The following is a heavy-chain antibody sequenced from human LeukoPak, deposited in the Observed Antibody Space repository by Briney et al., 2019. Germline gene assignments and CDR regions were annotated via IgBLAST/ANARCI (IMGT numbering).Heavy chain of an antibody. CDR2: INPNSGGT. CDR3: ARHTVTTWSIDY. V-gene: IGHV1-2*06. Sequence: ASVKVSCKASGYTFTGYYMHWVRQAPGQGLEWMGRINPNSGGTNYAQKFQGRVTMTRDTSISTAYMELSRLRSDDTAVYYCARHTVTTWSIDYWGQGTLVTVSS. D-gene: IGHD4-17*01. J-gene: IGHJ4*02. CDR1: GYTFTGYY.